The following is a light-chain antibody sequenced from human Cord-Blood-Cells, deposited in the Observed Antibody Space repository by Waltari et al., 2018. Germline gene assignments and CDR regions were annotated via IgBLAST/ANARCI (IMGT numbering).Light chain of an antibody. CDR3: QQYYSTPLT. CDR1: QSVLYSSNNKNY. Sequence: DIVMTQSPDSLAVSLGESAPINCKSSQSVLYSSNNKNYLAWYQQKPGQPPKLLIYWASTRESGVPDRFSGSGSGTDFTLTISSLQAEDVAVYYCQQYYSTPLTFGGGTKVEIK. V-gene: IGKV4-1*01. CDR2: WAS. J-gene: IGKJ4*01.